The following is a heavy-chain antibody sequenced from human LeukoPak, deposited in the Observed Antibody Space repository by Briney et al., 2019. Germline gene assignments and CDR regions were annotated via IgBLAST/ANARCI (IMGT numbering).Heavy chain of an antibody. CDR3: ARDVDGDFDY. D-gene: IGHD4-17*01. CDR2: IKQDGSKK. V-gene: IGHV3-7*03. Sequence: GGSLRLSCAASGFTFSRYWMNWVRQAPGKGLEWVANIKQDGSKKQYVDSVKGRFTISRDNAKNSLYLQMNSLRAEDTAMYYCARDVDGDFDYWGQGTLVTVSS. J-gene: IGHJ4*02. CDR1: GFTFSRYW.